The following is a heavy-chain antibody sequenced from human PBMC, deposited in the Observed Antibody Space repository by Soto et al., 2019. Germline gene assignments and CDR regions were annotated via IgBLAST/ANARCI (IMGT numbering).Heavy chain of an antibody. CDR2: ISGSGGST. J-gene: IGHJ4*02. V-gene: IGHV3-23*01. Sequence: PGGSLRLSCAASGFTFSSYAMSWVRQAPGKGLEWVSAISGSGGSTYYADSVKGRFTISRDNSKNTLYLQMNSLRAEDTAVYYCAKCYYCDSSGYYYPLFDYWGQGTLVTVSS. D-gene: IGHD3-22*01. CDR3: AKCYYCDSSGYYYPLFDY. CDR1: GFTFSSYA.